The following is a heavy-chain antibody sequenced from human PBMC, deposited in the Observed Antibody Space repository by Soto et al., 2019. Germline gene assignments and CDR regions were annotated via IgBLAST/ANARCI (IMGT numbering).Heavy chain of an antibody. V-gene: IGHV4-61*01. D-gene: IGHD6-19*01. CDR1: GGSVSSGSYF. CDR3: ASYSSGWYDVSY. J-gene: IGHJ4*02. Sequence: QVQLQESGPGLVKPSETLSLTCTVSGGSVSSGSYFWSWIRQPPGKGLEWIGYIYYSGSTNYNPSLKSRVTISVDTSRNQFSLKLSSVTAADTAVYYCASYSSGWYDVSYWGQGTLVTVSS. CDR2: IYYSGST.